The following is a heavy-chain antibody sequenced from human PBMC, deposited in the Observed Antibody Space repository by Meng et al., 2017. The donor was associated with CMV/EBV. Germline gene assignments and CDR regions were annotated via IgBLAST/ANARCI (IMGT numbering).Heavy chain of an antibody. D-gene: IGHD2-2*01. J-gene: IGHJ4*02. CDR3: ARDMVVPATASYYFDY. V-gene: IGHV3-7*01. CDR1: GFTFSSYW. Sequence: GESLKISCAASGFTFSSYWMSWVRQAPGKGLEWVANIKQDGSEKYYVDSVKGRFTISRDNAKNSLYLQMNSLRDEDTAVYYCARDMVVPATASYYFDYWGQGTLVTVSS. CDR2: IKQDGSEK.